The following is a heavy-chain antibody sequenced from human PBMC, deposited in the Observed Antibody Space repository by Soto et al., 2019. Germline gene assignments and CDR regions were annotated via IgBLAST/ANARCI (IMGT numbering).Heavy chain of an antibody. Sequence: NPSETLSLTCTVSGGSINNYYWSWIRQPPGKGLEFIGYIYYSGSTNHNPSLKGRFTISVDTSKNQFSLKLTSVTAADTAVYYCARAGYLGYCSGGSCYTTDYWGQGSLVPVS. CDR1: GGSINNYY. V-gene: IGHV4-59*01. D-gene: IGHD2-15*01. CDR2: IYYSGST. J-gene: IGHJ4*02. CDR3: ARAGYLGYCSGGSCYTTDY.